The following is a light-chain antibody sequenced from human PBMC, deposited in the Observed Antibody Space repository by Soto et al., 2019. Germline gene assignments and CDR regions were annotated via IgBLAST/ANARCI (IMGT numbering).Light chain of an antibody. CDR1: QSVTSGY. J-gene: IGKJ4*01. CDR2: GAS. V-gene: IGKV3-20*01. Sequence: VLSLSLVALSLNTEERATLSCRVSQSVTSGYLAWYQQKPGQSPRLLMYGASSRATGVPDRFSGSGSGTDFTLTITRLEPEDFAVYCCHQYGTSPLTFCGGTKVDI. CDR3: HQYGTSPLT.